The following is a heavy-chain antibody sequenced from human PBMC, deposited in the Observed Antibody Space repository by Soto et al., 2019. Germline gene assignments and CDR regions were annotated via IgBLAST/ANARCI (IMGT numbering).Heavy chain of an antibody. CDR3: AKHFIGGRRQSPFDL. J-gene: IGHJ4*02. D-gene: IGHD3-3*02. CDR1: GVPFGTFT. CDR2: LSDNVGTT. Sequence: EVQLVESGGGLVQPGGSLRLSCAVSGVPFGTFTMNWVRQAPGKGLEWVSGLSDNVGTTHYAYSVKGRFTISRDKSKKTLYLQMNNLRAEDTAVYYCAKHFIGGRRQSPFDLWGQGTLVTVSS. V-gene: IGHV3-23*04.